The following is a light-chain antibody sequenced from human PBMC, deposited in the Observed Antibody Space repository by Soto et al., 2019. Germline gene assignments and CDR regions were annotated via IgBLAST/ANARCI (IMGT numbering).Light chain of an antibody. Sequence: EIVLTQSPATLSLSPGERATLSCRASQSVSSYLAWYQQKPGQAPRLLIYDASNRATGIPARFSGSGSGTDFTLTISSLEPEDVAVYYCQQRSNWPPRITFGPGTKVD. V-gene: IGKV3-11*01. CDR2: DAS. CDR1: QSVSSY. J-gene: IGKJ3*01. CDR3: QQRSNWPPRIT.